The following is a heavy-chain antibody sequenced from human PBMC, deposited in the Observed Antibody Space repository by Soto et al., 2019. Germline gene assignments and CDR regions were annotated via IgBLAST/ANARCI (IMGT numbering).Heavy chain of an antibody. V-gene: IGHV1-69*04. CDR2: IIPILGIA. CDR3: ARDPSAGDSAGY. CDR1: GYTLTELS. Sequence: GASVKVSCKVSGYTLTELSMHWVRQAPGKGLEWMGRIIPILGIANYAQKFQGRVTITADKSTSTAYMELSSLRSEDTAVYYCARDPSAGDSAGYWGQGTLVTVSS. D-gene: IGHD2-21*01. J-gene: IGHJ4*02.